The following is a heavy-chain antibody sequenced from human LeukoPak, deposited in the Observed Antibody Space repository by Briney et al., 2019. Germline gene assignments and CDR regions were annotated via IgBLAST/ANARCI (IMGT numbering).Heavy chain of an antibody. D-gene: IGHD1-26*01. Sequence: ASVKVSCKASGYTFTGYYMHWVRQAPGQGLEWMGWINPNSGGTNYAQKFQGRVTMTRDTSISTAYMELSRLRYDDTAVYYCARGLVGATEHWFDPWGQGTLVTVSS. CDR1: GYTFTGYY. J-gene: IGHJ5*02. CDR3: ARGLVGATEHWFDP. V-gene: IGHV1-2*02. CDR2: INPNSGGT.